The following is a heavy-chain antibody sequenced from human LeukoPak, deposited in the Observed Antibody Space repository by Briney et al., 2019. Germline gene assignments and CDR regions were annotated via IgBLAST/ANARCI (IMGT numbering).Heavy chain of an antibody. D-gene: IGHD1-26*01. CDR1: GFTFSSYS. J-gene: IGHJ4*02. CDR3: ARNSGSYYHY. V-gene: IGHV3-48*04. CDR2: ISSSSSSTI. Sequence: SGGSLRLSYAASGFTFSSYSMNWVRQAPGKGLEWVSYISSSSSSTIYYADSVKGRFTISRDNAKNSLYLQMNSLRAEDTAVYYCARNSGSYYHYWGQGTLVTVSS.